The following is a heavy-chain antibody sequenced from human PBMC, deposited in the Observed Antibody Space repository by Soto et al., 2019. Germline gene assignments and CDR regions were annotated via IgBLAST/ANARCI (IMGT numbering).Heavy chain of an antibody. CDR1: GGSISSYY. V-gene: IGHV4-59*01. J-gene: IGHJ2*01. CDR2: ICYSGST. Sequence: QVQLQESGPGLVKPSETLSLTCTVSGGSISSYYWRWIRQPPGKGLEWIGYICYSGSTNYHPSLQHRVTMSVDTPKNQFSLKLSSVTAADAAVYYCARVHTTHWYFDLWGRGTLVTVSS. D-gene: IGHD1-1*01. CDR3: ARVHTTHWYFDL.